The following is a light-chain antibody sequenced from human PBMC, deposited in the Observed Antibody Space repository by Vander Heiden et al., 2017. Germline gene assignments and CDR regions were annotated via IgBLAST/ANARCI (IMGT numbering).Light chain of an antibody. Sequence: DIVMTQSPDFVAVSLGETATISCRSSQSLFFDSNKGNFLTWYQQKPGQPPKLLIYRASTREYGVPDRFSGSGSGTDFTLTISSLQAEDVAIYSCQQFYSPPYTFGQGTRLEI. CDR1: QSLFFDSNKGNF. CDR3: QQFYSPPYT. J-gene: IGKJ2*01. V-gene: IGKV4-1*01. CDR2: RAS.